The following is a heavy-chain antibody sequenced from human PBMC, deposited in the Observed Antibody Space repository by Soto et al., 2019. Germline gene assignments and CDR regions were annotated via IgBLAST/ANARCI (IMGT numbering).Heavy chain of an antibody. D-gene: IGHD6-13*01. CDR3: ARAAAYFYHYYYAMDV. V-gene: IGHV3-30-3*01. Sequence: QVQLVESGGGVVQPGKSLRLSCAASRFTFSSYAMDWVRQAPGKGLEWVAVISHDGSEKYYGDSVKGRFTISRDNPKNTVYLQMNGLRPEDTAVYYCARAAAYFYHYYYAMDVWGQGTAVTVSS. CDR2: ISHDGSEK. CDR1: RFTFSSYA. J-gene: IGHJ6*02.